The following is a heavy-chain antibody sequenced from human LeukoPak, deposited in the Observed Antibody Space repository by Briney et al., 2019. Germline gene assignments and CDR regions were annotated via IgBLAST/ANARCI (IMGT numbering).Heavy chain of an antibody. J-gene: IGHJ3*02. Sequence: KSSETLSLTCTVSGGSISSSSYYWGWIRQPPGKGLEWIGSIYYSGSTYYNPSLKSRVTISVDTSKDQFSLKLSSVTAADTAVYYCASLCGGDCYRAQDAFDIWGQGTMVTVSS. CDR3: ASLCGGDCYRAQDAFDI. CDR1: GGSISSSSYY. V-gene: IGHV4-39*07. CDR2: IYYSGST. D-gene: IGHD2-21*01.